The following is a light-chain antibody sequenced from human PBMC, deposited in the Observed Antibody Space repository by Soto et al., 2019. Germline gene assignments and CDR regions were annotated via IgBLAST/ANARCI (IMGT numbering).Light chain of an antibody. V-gene: IGLV2-14*03. J-gene: IGLJ2*01. CDR3: TSYTTSSTLV. CDR2: DVT. Sequence: QSALTQPASVSGSPGQSITISCTGTSSVIGTYNSVSWYQQHAGKVPKLMIYDVTNRPSGVSDRFSGSKSANTASLTISGLQAEDEADYYCTSYTTSSTLVFGGGTKVTVL. CDR1: SSVIGTYNS.